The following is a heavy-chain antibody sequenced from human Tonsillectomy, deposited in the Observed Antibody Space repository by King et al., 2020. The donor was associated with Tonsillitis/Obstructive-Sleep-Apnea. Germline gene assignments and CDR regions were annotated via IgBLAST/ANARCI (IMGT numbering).Heavy chain of an antibody. J-gene: IGHJ3*02. CDR2: ISYDGSNK. D-gene: IGHD3-22*01. Sequence: VQLVESGGGVVQPGRSLRLSCAASGFTFSRYAIHWVRQGPGKGLEWVAVISYDGSNKYYADSVEGRFTISRGNSKNTLYLQMNSLGAEDTAMYYCAREGIYDTSGYADAFDIWGQGTMVTVSS. CDR3: AREGIYDTSGYADAFDI. CDR1: GFTFSRYA. V-gene: IGHV3-30*04.